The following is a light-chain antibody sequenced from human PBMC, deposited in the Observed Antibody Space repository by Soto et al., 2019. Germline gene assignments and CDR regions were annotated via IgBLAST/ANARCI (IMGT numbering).Light chain of an antibody. Sequence: SVLTQPPSVSGAPGQRVTISCTGSSSNIGANYDVHWYQHLPGTAPKLLISGDSNRPSGVPDRFSGSKSGTSASLGITGLQAEDEADYYCQSYDSSLRGWVFGGWTKLTVL. J-gene: IGLJ3*02. CDR1: SSNIGANYD. CDR2: GDS. CDR3: QSYDSSLRGWV. V-gene: IGLV1-40*01.